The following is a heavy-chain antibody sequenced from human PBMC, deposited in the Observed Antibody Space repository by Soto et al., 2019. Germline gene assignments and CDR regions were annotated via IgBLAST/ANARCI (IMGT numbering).Heavy chain of an antibody. CDR3: ARGRYCTNGVCWFDP. Sequence: QVQLQESGPGLVKPSQTLSLTCTVSGGSISSGGYYWSWIRQHPGKVLEWIGYIYYSGSTYYNPSLKSRVTISVDTSKNQFSLKLSSVTAADTAVYYCARGRYCTNGVCWFDPWGQGTLVTVSS. J-gene: IGHJ5*02. CDR1: GGSISSGGYY. D-gene: IGHD2-8*01. V-gene: IGHV4-31*03. CDR2: IYYSGST.